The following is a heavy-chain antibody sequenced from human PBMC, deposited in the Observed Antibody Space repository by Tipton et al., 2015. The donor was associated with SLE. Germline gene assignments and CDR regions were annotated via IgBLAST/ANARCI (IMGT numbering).Heavy chain of an antibody. CDR1: GGSISFDY. D-gene: IGHD4-17*01. CDR2: IYSSGDR. CDR3: ARGSDGEYVRYFDV. J-gene: IGHJ2*01. Sequence: TLSLTCTVSGGSISFDYLSWIRQSAGRGLEWIGRIYSSGDRDYNPSLRSRVTMSIDASQNRVSLRLKSVSAADTAVYYCARGSDGEYVRYFDVWGPGTLVTVSS. V-gene: IGHV4-4*07.